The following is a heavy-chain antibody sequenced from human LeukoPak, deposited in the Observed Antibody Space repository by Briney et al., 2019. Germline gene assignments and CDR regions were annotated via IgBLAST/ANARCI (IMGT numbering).Heavy chain of an antibody. V-gene: IGHV3-48*03. CDR3: ARELRFLEWLNKRDWFDP. D-gene: IGHD3-3*01. J-gene: IGHJ5*02. CDR1: GFTFSDYE. Sequence: GGSLRLSCAASGFTFSDYEMNWVRQAPGKGLEWLSHISVSGTTIHYADSVKGRFTISRDNAKNSVYLQMTSLRAEDTAVYYCARELRFLEWLNKRDWFDPWGQGTLVTVSS. CDR2: ISVSGTTI.